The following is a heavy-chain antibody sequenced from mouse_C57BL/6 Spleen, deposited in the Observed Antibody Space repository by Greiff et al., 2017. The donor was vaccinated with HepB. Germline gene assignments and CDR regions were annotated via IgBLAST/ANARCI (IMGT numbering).Heavy chain of an antibody. CDR3: ARGGGSGVAY. J-gene: IGHJ3*01. Sequence: QVQLKQPGAELVKPGASVKMSCTASGYTFTSYWITWVKQRPGQGLEWIGDIYPGSGSTNYNEKFKSKATMIVDTSSSTAYMQLSSLTSEDSAVYYCARGGGSGVAYWGQGTLVTVSA. CDR1: GYTFTSYW. CDR2: IYPGSGST. V-gene: IGHV1-55*01. D-gene: IGHD1-1*01.